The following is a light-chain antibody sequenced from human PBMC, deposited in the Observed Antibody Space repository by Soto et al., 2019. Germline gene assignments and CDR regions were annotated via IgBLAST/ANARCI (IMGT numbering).Light chain of an antibody. CDR1: SSDVGGYNY. V-gene: IGLV2-14*03. Sequence: QSALTQPASVSGSAGQSISISCTGSSSDVGGYNYVSWYQHHPGKAPKLMIYDVSNRPSGVSNRFSGSRSGNTASLTISGLQAEDEADYYCSSYTSSSTVVFGGGTKLTVL. CDR2: DVS. J-gene: IGLJ2*01. CDR3: SSYTSSSTVV.